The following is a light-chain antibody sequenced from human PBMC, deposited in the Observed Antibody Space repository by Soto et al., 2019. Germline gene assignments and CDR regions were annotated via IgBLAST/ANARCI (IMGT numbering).Light chain of an antibody. CDR3: QEYKSYLLT. CDR1: QSISSW. CDR2: KAF. J-gene: IGKJ4*01. Sequence: DIKMYISPSTVSASVGDRVTITCRASQSISSWLAWYQQKPGKAPNLLIYKAFTLESGVPSRFSGSGSGTEFTLTISSVQPDDFATYYCQEYKSYLLTFGGGAKVDIK. V-gene: IGKV1-5*03.